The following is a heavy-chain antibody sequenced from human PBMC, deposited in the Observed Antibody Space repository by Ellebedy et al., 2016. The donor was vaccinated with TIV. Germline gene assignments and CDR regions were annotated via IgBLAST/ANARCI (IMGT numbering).Heavy chain of an antibody. CDR2: IYYSGRT. Sequence: MPSQTLSLTCTVSGGSISTYYWSWIRQPPGKGLEWIGYIYYSGRTKFNPSLKSRVTMSVDTSKKQFSLNLSSVTAADTAVYYCATSYDSSGYYDDDAFDIWGQGKMVTVSS. J-gene: IGHJ3*02. D-gene: IGHD3-22*01. V-gene: IGHV4-59*01. CDR1: GGSISTYY. CDR3: ATSYDSSGYYDDDAFDI.